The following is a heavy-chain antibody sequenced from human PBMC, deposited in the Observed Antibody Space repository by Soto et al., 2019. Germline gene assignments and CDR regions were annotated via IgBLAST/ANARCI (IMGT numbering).Heavy chain of an antibody. Sequence: ASVKVSCKASGYTFTSYGISWVRQAPGQGLEWMGWISAYNGNTNYAQKLQGRVTMTTDTSTSTAYMELRSLRSDDTAVYYCARVTTIFGVVIIRPEGWFDPWGQGTLVTVSS. J-gene: IGHJ5*02. CDR2: ISAYNGNT. CDR1: GYTFTSYG. D-gene: IGHD3-3*01. CDR3: ARVTTIFGVVIIRPEGWFDP. V-gene: IGHV1-18*01.